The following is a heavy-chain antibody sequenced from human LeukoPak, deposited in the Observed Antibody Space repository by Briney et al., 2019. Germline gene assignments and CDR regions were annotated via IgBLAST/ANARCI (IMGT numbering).Heavy chain of an antibody. CDR3: ARGSSSGWPDYFDH. D-gene: IGHD6-19*01. CDR2: INGDGKDT. CDR1: GFTLSTYW. Sequence: GGSLRLSCAASGFTLSTYWMHWVRQVPRKGLLWVSRINGDGKDTPYADSVKGRFTISRDNAQNMLYLQMNSLRVEDTGVYYCARGSSSGWPDYFDHWGQGALVTVSS. V-gene: IGHV3-74*01. J-gene: IGHJ4*02.